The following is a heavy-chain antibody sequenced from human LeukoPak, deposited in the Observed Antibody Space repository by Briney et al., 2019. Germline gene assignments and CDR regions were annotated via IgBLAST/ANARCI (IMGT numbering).Heavy chain of an antibody. V-gene: IGHV3-21*01. J-gene: IGHJ6*03. Sequence: GGSLRLSCAASGPSITTYMMNWVRQAPGKGLEWVSSISDRSGHIYYADSVKGRFTISRDNSKNTLYLQMNSLRGEDTAVYYCAKDWSYQGNYYYMDVWGKGTTVTISS. CDR1: GPSITTYM. CDR2: ISDRSGHI. CDR3: AKDWSYQGNYYYMDV. D-gene: IGHD1-26*01.